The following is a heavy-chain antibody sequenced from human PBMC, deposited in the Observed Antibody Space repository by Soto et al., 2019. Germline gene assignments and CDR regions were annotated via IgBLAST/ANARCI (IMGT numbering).Heavy chain of an antibody. CDR2: ITGSGRDT. CDR1: GFTFRNNV. D-gene: IGHD2-8*01. Sequence: PGGSLRFSCAASGFTFRNNVLSWVRQAPGKGLDWVSGITGSGRDTYYADSVKGRFTISGDNSKNMVFLQMNSLRAEDTALYYCAKNGLDNSPSAIDSWGPGTLVTVPQ. J-gene: IGHJ4*02. CDR3: AKNGLDNSPSAIDS. V-gene: IGHV3-23*01.